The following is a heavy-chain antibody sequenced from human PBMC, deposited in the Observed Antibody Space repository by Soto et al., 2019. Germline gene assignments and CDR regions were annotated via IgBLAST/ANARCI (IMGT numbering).Heavy chain of an antibody. D-gene: IGHD3-10*01. CDR2: IIPILGIA. CDR3: ARVGPLRGLAAFDI. Sequence: GASVKVSCKSSGGTFSSYTISCVRQAPGQGLEWMGRIIPILGIANYAQKFQGRVTITADKSTSTAYMEPSSLRSEDTAVYYCARVGPLRGLAAFDIWGQGTMVTVSS. CDR1: GGTFSSYT. V-gene: IGHV1-69*02. J-gene: IGHJ3*02.